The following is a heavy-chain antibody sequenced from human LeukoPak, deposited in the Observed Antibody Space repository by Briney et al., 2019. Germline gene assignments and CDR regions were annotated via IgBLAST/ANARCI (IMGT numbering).Heavy chain of an antibody. D-gene: IGHD1/OR15-1a*01. CDR3: ARTGSRRYNWFDP. CDR2: ISGSGGST. J-gene: IGHJ5*02. V-gene: IGHV3-23*01. Sequence: GGSLRLSCAASGSTFSSYAMSWVPKPPGKGWGWVQAISGSGGSTYYADSVKGRFTISRDNSKNTLYLQMNSLRAEDTAVYYCARTGSRRYNWFDPWGQGTLVTVSS. CDR1: GSTFSSYA.